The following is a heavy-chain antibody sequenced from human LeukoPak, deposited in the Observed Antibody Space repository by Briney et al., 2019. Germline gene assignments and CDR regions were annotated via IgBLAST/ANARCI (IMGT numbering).Heavy chain of an antibody. CDR3: ARTYTYYDILTGYYHNWFDP. CDR1: GYSFTSYW. V-gene: IGHV5-51*01. D-gene: IGHD3-9*01. CDR2: IYPGDSDT. Sequence: GESLKISCKGSGYSFTSYWIGWVRQMPGKGLEWMGIIYPGDSDTRYSPSFQGQVTISADKSISTAYLQWSSLKASDTAMYYCARTYTYYDILTGYYHNWFDPWGQGTLVTASS. J-gene: IGHJ5*02.